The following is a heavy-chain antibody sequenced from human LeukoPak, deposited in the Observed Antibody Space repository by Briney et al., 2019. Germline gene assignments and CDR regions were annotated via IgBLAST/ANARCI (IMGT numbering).Heavy chain of an antibody. V-gene: IGHV4-59*01. D-gene: IGHD3-10*01. Sequence: SETLSLTCTVSGGSISSYYWSWIRQPPGKGLEWIGYIYYSGSTNYNPSLKSRVTISVDTSKNQFSLKLSSVTAADTAVYYCARDIVRGVISPDAFDIWGQGTMVTVSS. CDR1: GGSISSYY. CDR2: IYYSGST. J-gene: IGHJ3*02. CDR3: ARDIVRGVISPDAFDI.